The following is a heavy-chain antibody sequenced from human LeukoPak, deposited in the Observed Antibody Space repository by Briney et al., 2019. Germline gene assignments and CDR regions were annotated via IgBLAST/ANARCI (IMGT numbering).Heavy chain of an antibody. Sequence: GGSLRLSCAGSGFTFSGFAMHWVRQAPGKGLEWVSVIYSGGSTYYADSVKGRFTISRDNSKNTLYLQMNSLRAEDTAVYYCARVSDSGSFDYWGQGTLVTVSS. D-gene: IGHD1-26*01. CDR1: GFTFSGFA. J-gene: IGHJ4*02. V-gene: IGHV3-53*01. CDR2: IYSGGST. CDR3: ARVSDSGSFDY.